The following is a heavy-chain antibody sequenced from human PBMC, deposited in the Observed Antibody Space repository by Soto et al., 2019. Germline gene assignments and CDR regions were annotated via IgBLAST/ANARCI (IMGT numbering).Heavy chain of an antibody. CDR2: TYYRSKWYN. CDR1: GDSVSSNSAA. D-gene: IGHD6-19*01. CDR3: ARTPSSGAGYVMDV. Sequence: QTLSLTSAISGDSVSSNSAAWNWIRQSPSRGLEWLGRTYYRSKWYNDYAVSVKSRITINPDTSKNQSSLQLNSVTPEDTAMYYCARTPSSGAGYVMDVWGQGTTVTVSS. J-gene: IGHJ6*02. V-gene: IGHV6-1*01.